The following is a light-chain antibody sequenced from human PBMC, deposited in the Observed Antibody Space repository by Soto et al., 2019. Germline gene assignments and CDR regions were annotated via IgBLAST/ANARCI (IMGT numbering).Light chain of an antibody. V-gene: IGKV3-20*01. CDR1: QSVASNY. J-gene: IGKJ1*01. CDR2: AAS. CDR3: QQYGIAPWT. Sequence: EIVLTQSPGTLPLSPGERATLSCRASQSVASNYLAWYQQKPGQAPRLVIYAASGRAAGIPERFSGSGSGTDFTLTISRLEPEEFAVYYCQQYGIAPWTFGQGTKVEIK.